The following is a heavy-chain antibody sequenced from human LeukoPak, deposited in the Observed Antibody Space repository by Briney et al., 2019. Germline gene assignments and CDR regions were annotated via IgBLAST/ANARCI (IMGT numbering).Heavy chain of an antibody. CDR1: GFPFSGYW. D-gene: IGHD3-10*01. CDR2: GNSDGTRT. J-gene: IGHJ4*02. V-gene: IGHV3-74*01. CDR3: ARERRGCDY. Sequence: GGPLRLSCAASGFPFSGYWIHWVRQTPGKGLVWVSRGNSDGTRTAYADSVKGRFTISRDNARNTLYLQMNSLRAEDTAVYYCARERRGCDYWGQGTLVTVSS.